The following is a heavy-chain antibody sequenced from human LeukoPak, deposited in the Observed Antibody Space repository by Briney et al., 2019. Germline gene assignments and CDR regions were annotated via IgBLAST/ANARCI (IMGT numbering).Heavy chain of an antibody. V-gene: IGHV4-31*03. J-gene: IGHJ6*04. CDR3: ARSPIVPAAIDGMDV. D-gene: IGHD2-2*01. Sequence: SQTLSLTCTVSGGSISGGGYYWSWIRQHPGKGLEWIGYIYYSGSTYYNPSLKSRVTISVDTSKNQFSLKLSSVTAADTAVYYCARSPIVPAAIDGMDVWGKGTTVTVSS. CDR2: IYYSGST. CDR1: GGSISGGGYY.